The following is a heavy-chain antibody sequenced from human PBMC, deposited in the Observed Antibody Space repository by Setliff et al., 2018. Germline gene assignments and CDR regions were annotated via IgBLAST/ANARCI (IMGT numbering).Heavy chain of an antibody. D-gene: IGHD3-22*01. CDR3: ARRDGRSGYLGFDL. J-gene: IGHJ4*01. CDR2: INPSSGGT. CDR1: GYTFTGYY. Sequence: GASVKVSCKASGYTFTGYYMHWVRQAPGQGLEWMGRINPSSGGTDDAQNFLGRVTMTRDTAISTAYMELSRLTSDDTAVYYCARRDGRSGYLGFDLWGHGSLVTVSS. V-gene: IGHV1-2*06.